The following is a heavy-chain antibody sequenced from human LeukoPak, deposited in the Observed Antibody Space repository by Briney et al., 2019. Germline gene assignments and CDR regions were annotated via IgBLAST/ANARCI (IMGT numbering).Heavy chain of an antibody. CDR1: GYTFTSYG. CDR2: ISPYNGNT. J-gene: IGHJ5*02. Sequence: ASVTVSFKSSGYTFTSYGISWVRQAPGQGLERMGWISPYNGNTNYAQKLQGRVPMTSDTSTSTAYMELRSLRSDDTAVYYCARGYCSSTSCYENWFDPWGQGTLVTVSP. V-gene: IGHV1-18*01. D-gene: IGHD2-2*01. CDR3: ARGYCSSTSCYENWFDP.